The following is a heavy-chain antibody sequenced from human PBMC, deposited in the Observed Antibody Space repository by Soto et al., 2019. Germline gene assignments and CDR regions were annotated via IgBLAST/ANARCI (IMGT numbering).Heavy chain of an antibody. V-gene: IGHV4-59*01. CDR3: ATFYDSSGYTPSYAFDI. Sequence: AETLSLTGTVSGGSISSYYWSWIRQPPGKGLEWIGYIYYSGSTNYNPSLKSRVTISVDTSKNQFSLKLSSVTAEDTAVYYCATFYDSSGYTPSYAFDIWGQGTMVTVSS. J-gene: IGHJ3*02. D-gene: IGHD3-22*01. CDR2: IYYSGST. CDR1: GGSISSYY.